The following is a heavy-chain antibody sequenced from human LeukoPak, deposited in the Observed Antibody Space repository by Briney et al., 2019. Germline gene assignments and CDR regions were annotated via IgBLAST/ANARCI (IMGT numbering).Heavy chain of an antibody. CDR1: GGSFSGYI. V-gene: IGHV4-34*01. Sequence: SETLSLTCAVYGGSFSGYIWGWIRQAPGKGLEWIGEISHNGKNTHSPSLKNRVTTSLDTAKNQFSLQLNSVTAADTAVYYCARLAKCTSTCRGKYWYFDVWGRGTLVTVSS. CDR2: ISHNGKN. D-gene: IGHD2-8*01. J-gene: IGHJ2*01. CDR3: ARLAKCTSTCRGKYWYFDV.